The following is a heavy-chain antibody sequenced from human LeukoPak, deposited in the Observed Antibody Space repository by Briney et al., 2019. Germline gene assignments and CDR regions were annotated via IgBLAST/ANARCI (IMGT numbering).Heavy chain of an antibody. V-gene: IGHV1-2*04. CDR2: INPNSGST. CDR1: GYTFTGYY. CDR3: ARGSSTWSYGMDV. Sequence: ASVKVSCKASGYTFTGYYIHWVRQAPGQGLEWMGWINPNSGSTNYAQKFQGWVTMTRDTSISTDYMEVSRLKSDDTAVYYCARGSSTWSYGMDVWGQGTTVIVSS. J-gene: IGHJ6*02. D-gene: IGHD6-13*01.